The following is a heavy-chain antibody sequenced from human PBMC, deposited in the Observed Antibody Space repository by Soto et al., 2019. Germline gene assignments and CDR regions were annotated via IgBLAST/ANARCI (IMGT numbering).Heavy chain of an antibody. CDR2: ISDSGST. CDR3: AARHFWSGPWTDTRLDD. J-gene: IGHJ4*02. V-gene: IGHV4-4*02. D-gene: IGHD3-3*02. CDR1: DDSITISHS. Sequence: PSETLSLTCAVSDDSITISHSWNCVRQPPGKGLEWIGQISDSGSTNYNPSLTSRVTISVDKSKNHFSLKLTSVTAADTAVYYCAARHFWSGPWTDTRLDDWGQGTLVTVSS.